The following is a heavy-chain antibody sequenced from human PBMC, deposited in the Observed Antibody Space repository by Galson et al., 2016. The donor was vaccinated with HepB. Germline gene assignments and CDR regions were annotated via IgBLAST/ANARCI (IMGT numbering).Heavy chain of an antibody. CDR1: GFSLTTRGMS. CDR2: IDWDDDE. J-gene: IGHJ4*02. V-gene: IGHV2-70*17. D-gene: IGHD2-21*02. CDR3: ARRHYSADSGGFAH. Sequence: PALVKPTQTLTLTCTFSGFSLTTRGMSVSWIRQPPGKALEWLARIDWDDDEFYSSSLKTRLTISNDTSKDQVVLSMTSVNPVDTATYYCARRHYSADSGGFAHWGQGILVTVSS.